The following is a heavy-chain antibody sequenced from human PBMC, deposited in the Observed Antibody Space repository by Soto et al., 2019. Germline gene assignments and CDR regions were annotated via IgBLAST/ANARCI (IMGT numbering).Heavy chain of an antibody. D-gene: IGHD3-10*01. J-gene: IGHJ6*02. CDR1: GGSISSYY. Sequence: PSETLSLTCTVSGGSISSYYWSWIRQPAGKGLEWIGRIYTSGSTNYNPSLKSRVTMSVDTSKNQFSLKLSSVTAADTAVYYCARTPVITMVRGVTYGMDVWGQGTTVTVSS. CDR2: IYTSGST. V-gene: IGHV4-4*07. CDR3: ARTPVITMVRGVTYGMDV.